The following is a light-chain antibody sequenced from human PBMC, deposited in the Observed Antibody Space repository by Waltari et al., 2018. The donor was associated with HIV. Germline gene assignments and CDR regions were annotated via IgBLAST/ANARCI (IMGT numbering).Light chain of an antibody. Sequence: QSTLTQPPSVSGSLGQSVTIACSGTSSDLGSYNRVSWYQQPPGTAPKLIIYEVTNRPSGGAVRFCGSKSGNTASLTISGLQAEDEADYYCSSYTTSSTWVFGGGTQLTVL. V-gene: IGLV2-18*02. J-gene: IGLJ3*02. CDR1: SSDLGSYNR. CDR2: EVT. CDR3: SSYTTSSTWV.